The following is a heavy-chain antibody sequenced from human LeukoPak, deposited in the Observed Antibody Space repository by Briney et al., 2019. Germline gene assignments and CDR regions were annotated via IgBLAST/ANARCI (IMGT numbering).Heavy chain of an antibody. CDR2: ITASDGST. CDR3: TRDGWDY. J-gene: IGHJ4*02. Sequence: GGSLRLSCAASGFTFSTYALSWVRQAPGKGLEWVSAITASDGSTYYADAVKGRFTISGDNSKNTQYLQMNSLGAEDSALYYYTRDGWDYWGQGTLVTVSS. V-gene: IGHV3-23*01. CDR1: GFTFSTYA. D-gene: IGHD2-2*03.